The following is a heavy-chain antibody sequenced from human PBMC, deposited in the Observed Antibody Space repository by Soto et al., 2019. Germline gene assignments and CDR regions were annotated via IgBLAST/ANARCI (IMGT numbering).Heavy chain of an antibody. CDR1: GFTFSSYV. Sequence: QVQLVESGGGVVQPGRSLTLSCAASGFTFSSYVIHWVRQTPDKGLEWVAFISRDGSKAYYADSVKGRFTISRDNSKNPMYLEMNSLRAEDSGVYYCARDDEGGSDCDLGYWGQGTLVTVSS. V-gene: IGHV3-30-3*01. D-gene: IGHD1-26*01. CDR2: ISRDGSKA. CDR3: ARDDEGGSDCDLGY. J-gene: IGHJ4*02.